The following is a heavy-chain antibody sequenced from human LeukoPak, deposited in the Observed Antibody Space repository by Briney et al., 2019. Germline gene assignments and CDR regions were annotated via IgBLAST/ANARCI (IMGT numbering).Heavy chain of an antibody. CDR2: INTDGSST. Sequence: GGSLRLSCAASGFTFSSYWMHWVRQAPGKGLVWVSRINTDGSSTSYADSVKGRFTISRDNAKNSLYLQMNSLRAEDTALYYCAKEIAAAGGFDYWGQGTLVTVSS. CDR3: AKEIAAAGGFDY. V-gene: IGHV3-74*01. CDR1: GFTFSSYW. J-gene: IGHJ4*02. D-gene: IGHD6-13*01.